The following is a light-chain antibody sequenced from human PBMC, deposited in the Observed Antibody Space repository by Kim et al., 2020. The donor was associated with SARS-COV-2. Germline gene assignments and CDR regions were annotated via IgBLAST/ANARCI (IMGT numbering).Light chain of an antibody. CDR1: KLGDKY. J-gene: IGLJ3*02. V-gene: IGLV3-1*01. CDR2: QYS. Sequence: PGQTASVTSSGDKLGDKYACWYQQKPGQSPVLVIYQYSKRPSGIPERFSGSNSGNTATLTISGTQAMDEADYYCQAWDSSTLWVFGGGTQLTVL. CDR3: QAWDSSTLWV.